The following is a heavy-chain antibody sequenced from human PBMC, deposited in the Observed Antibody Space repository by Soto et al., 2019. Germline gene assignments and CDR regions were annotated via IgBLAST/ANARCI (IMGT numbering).Heavy chain of an antibody. Sequence: GASVKVSCKASGYTFTSYYMHWVRQAPGKGLEWMGRINPSGGKTSYAQKFQGRVTMTKDTSTDTAYMELSSLRSEDTAVYYCATNPSGWYMGYWGQGTLVTVSS. CDR1: GYTFTSYY. D-gene: IGHD6-19*01. J-gene: IGHJ4*02. CDR2: INPSGGKT. V-gene: IGHV1-46*01. CDR3: ATNPSGWYMGY.